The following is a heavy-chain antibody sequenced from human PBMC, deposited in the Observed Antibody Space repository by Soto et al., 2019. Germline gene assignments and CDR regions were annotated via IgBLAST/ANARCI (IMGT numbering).Heavy chain of an antibody. V-gene: IGHV3-23*01. J-gene: IGHJ4*02. CDR2: ISGTGAGT. CDR3: AKASGAFRPYYFAY. CDR1: GFTFSNYV. D-gene: IGHD3-16*01. Sequence: PGGSLRLSCAASGFTFSNYVMSWVRQAPGKGLEWVSAISGTGAGTYYADSVKGRFTASRDNSKNTLSLQMNSLRAEDTAVYFCAKASGAFRPYYFAYWGRGSLVTVSS.